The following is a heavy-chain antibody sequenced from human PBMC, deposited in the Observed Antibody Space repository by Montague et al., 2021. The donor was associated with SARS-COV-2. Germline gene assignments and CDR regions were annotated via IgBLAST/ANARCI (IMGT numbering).Heavy chain of an antibody. Sequence: SETLSLTCTVSGGSISSYYWSWIRHPPGRGPQWIGNISYSGSTNSNPSLKSQVTISVDTTKTHVTLTLSSVTAADTAVSYCANFRRTQLLVETLDYCMDVWGQGTPVTVSS. CDR1: GGSISSYY. D-gene: IGHD2-2*01. CDR3: ANFRRTQLLVETLDYCMDV. CDR2: ISYSGST. V-gene: IGHV4-59*01. J-gene: IGHJ6*02.